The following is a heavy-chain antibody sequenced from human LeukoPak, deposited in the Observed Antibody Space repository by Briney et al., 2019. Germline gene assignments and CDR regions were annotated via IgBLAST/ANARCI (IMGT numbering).Heavy chain of an antibody. J-gene: IGHJ5*02. CDR1: GFTFDDYG. CDR2: INWNGGST. V-gene: IGHV3-20*04. CDR3: ASGFTGYYGSGS. D-gene: IGHD3-10*01. Sequence: GALRLSCSASGFTFDDYGMNWVRPAPGKGLEWVSGINWNGGSTGYADSVKGRFTISRDNAKNSLYLQMNSLRAEDTAVYYCASGFTGYYGSGSWGQGTLVTVSS.